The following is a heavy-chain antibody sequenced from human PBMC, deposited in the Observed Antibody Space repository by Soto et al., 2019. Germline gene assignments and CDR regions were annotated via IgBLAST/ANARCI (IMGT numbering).Heavy chain of an antibody. CDR1: GFTFSNYG. CDR3: TKRRNVLRFLEWSSGMEV. V-gene: IGHV3-30*18. CDR2: ISDDGSNK. Sequence: PGGSLRLSCAASGFTFSNYGMHWVRQAPGKGLEWVAFISDDGSNKYYADSMKGRFTMSRDNSKSTLYLQMSSLRVEDTAVYYCTKRRNVLRFLEWSSGMEVWGQGTTVTAP. D-gene: IGHD3-3*01. J-gene: IGHJ6*02.